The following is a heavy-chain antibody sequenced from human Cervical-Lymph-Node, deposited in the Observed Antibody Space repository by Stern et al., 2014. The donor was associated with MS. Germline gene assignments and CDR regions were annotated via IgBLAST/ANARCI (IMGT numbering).Heavy chain of an antibody. Sequence: QVQLQESGPGLVKPSGTLSLTCAVSGGSVSSTNWCSWVRQSPGKGLEWIGNIYHSGSSNYRPSLRSRVSIPRDNPKNHLPLHLTSVTAADTAVYYCARERQQYCNSEGCSYWYFDLWGRGTLVTVSS. CDR3: ARERQQYCNSEGCSYWYFDL. V-gene: IGHV4-4*02. CDR1: GGSVSSTNW. D-gene: IGHD2/OR15-2a*01. J-gene: IGHJ2*01. CDR2: IYHSGSS.